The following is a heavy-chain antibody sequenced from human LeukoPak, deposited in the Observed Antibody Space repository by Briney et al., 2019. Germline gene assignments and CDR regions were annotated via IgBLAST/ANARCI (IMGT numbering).Heavy chain of an antibody. V-gene: IGHV4-39*01. CDR2: IYYSGST. Sequence: SETLSLTCTVSGGSISSSSYYWGWIRQPPGKGLEWIGSIYYSGSTYYNPSLKSRVTISVDTSKNQFSLKLSSVTAADTAVYYCAGYDSNAVNDAFDIWGQGTMVTVSS. CDR1: GGSISSSSYY. J-gene: IGHJ3*02. CDR3: AGYDSNAVNDAFDI. D-gene: IGHD3-22*01.